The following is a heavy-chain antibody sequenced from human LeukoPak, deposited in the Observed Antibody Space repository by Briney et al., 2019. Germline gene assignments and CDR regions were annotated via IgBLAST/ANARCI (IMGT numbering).Heavy chain of an antibody. V-gene: IGHV4-30-4*01. Sequence: PSETLSLTCTVSGGSISSGDYYWSWIRQPPGKGLEWIGYIYYSGSTYYNPSLKSRVTISVDTSKNQFSLKLSSVTAADTAVYYCASLYYYDSSGYYYPRWGQGTLVTVSS. J-gene: IGHJ4*02. CDR3: ASLYYYDSSGYYYPR. CDR1: GGSISSGDYY. D-gene: IGHD3-22*01. CDR2: IYYSGST.